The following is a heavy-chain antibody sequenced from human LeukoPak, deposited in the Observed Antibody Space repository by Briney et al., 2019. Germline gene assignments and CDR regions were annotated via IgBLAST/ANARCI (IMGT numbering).Heavy chain of an antibody. D-gene: IGHD3-22*01. Sequence: SGPTLVNPTQTHTLTCTFSGFSPSTSGMRVSWIRQPPGKALEWLARIDWDDDKFYSTSLKTRLTISKDTSKNQVVLTMTNMDPVDTASYYCARSPSYYYDSSGYIYFDYWGQGTLVTVSS. CDR1: GFSPSTSGMR. V-gene: IGHV2-70*04. CDR3: ARSPSYYYDSSGYIYFDY. J-gene: IGHJ4*02. CDR2: IDWDDDK.